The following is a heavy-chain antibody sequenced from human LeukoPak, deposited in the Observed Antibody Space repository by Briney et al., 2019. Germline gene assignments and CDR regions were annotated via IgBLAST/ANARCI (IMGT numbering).Heavy chain of an antibody. Sequence: GESLKISCKGSGYSFTSYWIGWVRQMPGKGLEWMGIIYPGDSDTRYSPSFQVQVTISADKSISTAYLQWSSLKASDTAMYYCARGYYYDSSGYYYDAFDIWGQGTMVTVSS. CDR1: GYSFTSYW. CDR2: IYPGDSDT. D-gene: IGHD3-22*01. V-gene: IGHV5-51*01. J-gene: IGHJ3*02. CDR3: ARGYYYDSSGYYYDAFDI.